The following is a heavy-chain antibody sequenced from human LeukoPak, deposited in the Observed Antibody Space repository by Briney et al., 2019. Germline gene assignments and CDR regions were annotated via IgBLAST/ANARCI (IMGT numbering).Heavy chain of an antibody. Sequence: SQTLSLTCTVSGGSISSGGYYWSWIRQHPGKGLEWIGYIYYSGSTYYNPSLKSRDTISVDTSKNQFSLKLSSVTAADTAVYYCARSGCSGGSCYPNNWFDPWGQGTLVTVSS. CDR2: IYYSGST. D-gene: IGHD2-15*01. CDR3: ARSGCSGGSCYPNNWFDP. V-gene: IGHV4-31*03. J-gene: IGHJ5*02. CDR1: GGSISSGGYY.